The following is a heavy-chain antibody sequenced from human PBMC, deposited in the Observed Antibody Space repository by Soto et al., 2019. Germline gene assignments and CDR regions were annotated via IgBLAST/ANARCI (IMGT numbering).Heavy chain of an antibody. Sequence: GGSLRLSCAASGFTFSGSAMHWVRQASGKGLEWVGRIRSKANSYATAYAASVKGRFTISRDDSKNTAYLQMNSLKTEDTAVYYCTRLDDFWSGYYYGMDVWGQGTTVTVSS. D-gene: IGHD3-3*01. J-gene: IGHJ6*02. CDR2: IRSKANSYAT. CDR1: GFTFSGSA. CDR3: TRLDDFWSGYYYGMDV. V-gene: IGHV3-73*01.